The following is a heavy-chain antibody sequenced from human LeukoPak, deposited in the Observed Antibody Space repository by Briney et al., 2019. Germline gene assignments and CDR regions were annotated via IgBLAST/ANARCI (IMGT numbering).Heavy chain of an antibody. Sequence: GGSLRLSCTASGFTFSTYDMSWVRQAPGKGLEWVSTVRVNGRTTFYADSVKGRFTISRDNSKYTLYLQLNSLRAEDTALYYCAKPGEPSNYYFDYWGQGALVTVSS. D-gene: IGHD1-14*01. V-gene: IGHV3-23*01. CDR3: AKPGEPSNYYFDY. CDR2: VRVNGRTT. J-gene: IGHJ4*02. CDR1: GFTFSTYD.